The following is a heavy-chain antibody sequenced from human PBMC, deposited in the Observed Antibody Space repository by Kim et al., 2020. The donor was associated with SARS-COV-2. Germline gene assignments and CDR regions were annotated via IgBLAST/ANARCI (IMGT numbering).Heavy chain of an antibody. V-gene: IGHV1-69*02. J-gene: IGHJ5*02. CDR3: ARTGRGETKDP. CDR2: A. Sequence: ANYAKKFQGRVTITADKSTSTAYMELSSLRSEDTAGYYCARTGRGETKDPWGQGTMVTVSS. D-gene: IGHD3-16*01.